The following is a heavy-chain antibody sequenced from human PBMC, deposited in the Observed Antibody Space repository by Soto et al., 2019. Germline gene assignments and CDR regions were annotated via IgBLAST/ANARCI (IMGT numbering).Heavy chain of an antibody. CDR3: AAALDNSYGTNQPRTTYYYYGMDV. Sequence: GASVKVSCKASGYTFTGYYMHWVRQAPGQGLEWMGWINPNSGGTNYAQKFQGWVTMTRDTSISTAYMELSRLRSDDTAVYYCAAALDNSYGTNQPRTTYYYYGMDVWGQGTTVTVSS. V-gene: IGHV1-2*04. J-gene: IGHJ6*02. CDR2: INPNSGGT. D-gene: IGHD5-18*01. CDR1: GYTFTGYY.